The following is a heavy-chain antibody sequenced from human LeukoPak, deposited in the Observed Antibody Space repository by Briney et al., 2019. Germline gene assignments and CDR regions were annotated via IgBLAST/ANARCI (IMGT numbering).Heavy chain of an antibody. CDR3: AKWLRVATTYFDY. V-gene: IGHV3-23*01. CDR1: GFTFSSYA. Sequence: GGSLRLSCAASGFTFSSYAMSWVRQTPGKGLEWVSTIPDGSTNTYYADSVKGRFTISRDNSKNTLYLQMNSLGAEDTAVYYCAKWLRVATTYFDYWGQGTLVTVSS. D-gene: IGHD5-24*01. CDR2: IPDGSTNT. J-gene: IGHJ4*02.